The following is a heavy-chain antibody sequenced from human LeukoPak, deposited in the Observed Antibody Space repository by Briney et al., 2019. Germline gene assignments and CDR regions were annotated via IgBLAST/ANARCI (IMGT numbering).Heavy chain of an antibody. CDR2: IYSGGST. D-gene: IGHD5-12*01. V-gene: IGHV3-66*01. J-gene: IGHJ4*02. CDR3: ARGPSGYHNP. Sequence: GGSLRLSCAASEFSVGSNYMTWVRQAPGKGLEWVSLIYSGGSTYYADSVKGRFTISRDNSKNTLYLQMNSLRAEDTAVYYCARGPSGYHNPGGQGTLVTVS. CDR1: EFSVGSNY.